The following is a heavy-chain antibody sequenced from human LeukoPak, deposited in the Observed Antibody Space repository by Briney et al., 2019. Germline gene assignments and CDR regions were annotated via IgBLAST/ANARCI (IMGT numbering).Heavy chain of an antibody. J-gene: IGHJ6*04. CDR1: GFPFSNYG. CDR2: ISSSGSTI. V-gene: IGHV3-48*04. D-gene: IGHD3-10*02. Sequence: GGSLRLSCAASGFPFSNYGMNWVRQAPGKGLEWVSYISSSGSTIYYADSVKGRFTISRDNAKNSLYLQMNSLRAEDTAVYYCAELGITIIGGVWGKGTTVTISS. CDR3: AELGITIIGGV.